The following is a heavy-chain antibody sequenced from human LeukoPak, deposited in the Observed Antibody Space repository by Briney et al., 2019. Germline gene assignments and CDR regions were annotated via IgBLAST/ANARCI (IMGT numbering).Heavy chain of an antibody. D-gene: IGHD6-25*01. CDR2: ITGRGEHI. CDR3: AKDRRLAAFDY. CDR1: GFTFSSYG. V-gene: IGHV3-23*01. Sequence: GGTLRLSCTASGFTFSSYGMNWVRQAPGKGLEWVSGITGRGEHIFYAGSVKGRFTISRDTSKNTLYLQMNSLRAEDTAVYYCAKDRRLAAFDYGGQGTLVTVSS. J-gene: IGHJ4*02.